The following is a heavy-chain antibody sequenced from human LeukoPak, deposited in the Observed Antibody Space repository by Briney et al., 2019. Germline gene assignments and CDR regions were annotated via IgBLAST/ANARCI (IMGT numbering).Heavy chain of an antibody. J-gene: IGHJ3*02. Sequence: ASVKVSCKASGYTFTSFDINWVRQATGQGLEWVGWMNPNSGDTGYAQKFQGRVTITRNTSITTAYMEVSSLRSDDAAVYYCARTYSGGDCYLNDAFDIWGQGTMVTVSS. CDR1: GYTFTSFD. CDR2: MNPNSGDT. D-gene: IGHD2-21*01. V-gene: IGHV1-8*03. CDR3: ARTYSGGDCYLNDAFDI.